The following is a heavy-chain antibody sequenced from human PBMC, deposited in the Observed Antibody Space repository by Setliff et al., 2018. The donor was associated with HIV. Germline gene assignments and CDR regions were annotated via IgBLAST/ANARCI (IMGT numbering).Heavy chain of an antibody. V-gene: IGHV4-59*11. CDR2: LYYSGNT. CDR1: GGSISNSHY. CDR3: AGVLSSGYYDGP. J-gene: IGHJ5*02. D-gene: IGHD3-22*01. Sequence: SETLSLTCTVSGGSISNSHYWAWIRQPPGKGLEWIGSLYYSGNTNYNPSLKSRVTISADTSKNQFSLKLRSVTAADTAVYYCAGVLSSGYYDGPWGQGTLVTSPQ.